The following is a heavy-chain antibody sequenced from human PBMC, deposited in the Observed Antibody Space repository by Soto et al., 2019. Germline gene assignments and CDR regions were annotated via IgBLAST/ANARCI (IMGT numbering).Heavy chain of an antibody. J-gene: IGHJ6*02. Sequence: SETLSLTCAVYGGSFSCYYWSWIRQPPGKGLEWIGEINHSGSTNYNPSLKSRVTISVDTSKNQFSLKLSSVTAADTAVYYCARTEYSYYYGMDVWGQGTTVTVSS. CDR2: INHSGST. V-gene: IGHV4-34*01. CDR3: ARTEYSYYYGMDV. CDR1: GGSFSCYY. D-gene: IGHD6-6*01.